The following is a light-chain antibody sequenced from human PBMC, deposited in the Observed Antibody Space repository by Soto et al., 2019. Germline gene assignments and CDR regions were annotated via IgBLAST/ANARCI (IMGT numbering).Light chain of an antibody. V-gene: IGKV1-5*01. CDR1: QPINSW. CDR3: QQYKTSPFT. Sequence: DVQMTQSPSTLSESVGDRVTITCRASQPINSWLAWFQQKPGKAPQLLIHDASSLESGAPPRFSGIGFGTDFTLTITNLQPEDVSTYYCQQYKTSPFTFGQGTKLEIK. J-gene: IGKJ2*01. CDR2: DAS.